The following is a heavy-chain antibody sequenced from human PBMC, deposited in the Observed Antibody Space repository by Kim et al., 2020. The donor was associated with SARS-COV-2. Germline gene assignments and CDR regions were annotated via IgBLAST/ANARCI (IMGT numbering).Heavy chain of an antibody. Sequence: ASVKVSCKVSGYTLTELSMHWVRQAPGKGLEWMGGFDPEDGETIYAQKFQGRVTMTEDTSTDTAYMELSSLRSEDTAVYYCATQGGPSAITMVRGVPHGMDVWGQGTTVTVSS. CDR2: FDPEDGET. V-gene: IGHV1-24*01. CDR3: ATQGGPSAITMVRGVPHGMDV. D-gene: IGHD3-10*01. J-gene: IGHJ6*02. CDR1: GYTLTELS.